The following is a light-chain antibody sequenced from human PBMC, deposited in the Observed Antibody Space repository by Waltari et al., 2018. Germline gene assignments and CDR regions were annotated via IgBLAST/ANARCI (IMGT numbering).Light chain of an antibody. CDR3: GTWDNSLSAWV. Sequence: QSVLTQPPSVSATPGQRVTFSCSGSNSNIGINYISWYQQLPRTAPKLLIYENKKRPSGIPDRFSGSKSGTSATLGITGLQTEDEADYYCGTWDNSLSAWVFGGGTKLTVL. CDR1: NSNIGINY. CDR2: ENK. J-gene: IGLJ3*02. V-gene: IGLV1-51*02.